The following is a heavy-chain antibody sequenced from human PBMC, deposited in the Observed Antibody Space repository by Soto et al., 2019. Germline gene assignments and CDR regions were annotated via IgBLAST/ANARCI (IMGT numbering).Heavy chain of an antibody. D-gene: IGHD2-15*01. Sequence: SETLSLTCTVSGGSIISSSYYWGLIRQPPGKGLEWIGSIYYSGSTYYNPSLKSRITISVDTSKNQFYLKLRFVTAADTAVYYCARGEVVVAAIPFGPQWFDPWGQGTLVTVSS. J-gene: IGHJ5*02. CDR3: ARGEVVVAAIPFGPQWFDP. CDR2: IYYSGST. V-gene: IGHV4-39*01. CDR1: GGSIISSSYY.